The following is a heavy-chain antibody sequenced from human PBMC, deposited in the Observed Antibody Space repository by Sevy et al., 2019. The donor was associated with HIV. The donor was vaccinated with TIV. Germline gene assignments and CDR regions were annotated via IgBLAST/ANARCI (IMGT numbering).Heavy chain of an antibody. J-gene: IGHJ4*02. CDR1: GGSISSNW. D-gene: IGHD3-3*01. CDR3: SRGYYDSWSGSRDYFDC. CDR2: IYHSGNT. Sequence: SETLSLTCAVSGGSISSNWWSWVRQPPGKGLEWIGEIYHSGNTNYNPSLKSRVTISLDKSKNQFSLQLTSVTAADTAVYSCSRGYYDSWSGSRDYFDCWGQGTLVTVSS. V-gene: IGHV4-4*02.